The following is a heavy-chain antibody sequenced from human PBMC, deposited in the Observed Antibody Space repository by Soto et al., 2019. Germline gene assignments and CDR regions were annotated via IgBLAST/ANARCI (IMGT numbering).Heavy chain of an antibody. J-gene: IGHJ4*02. CDR2: TSYEGGDK. CDR3: TRQGGTALYREVFDY. V-gene: IGHV3-30-3*01. Sequence: QEQLVESGGGVVQPGRSLRLSCEASGFIFRSYAMHWVRQAPGKGLVWVAVTSYEGGDKYYADSVKGRFTISRDNSKNTLYLQMNSLRDEDTAVYYCTRQGGTALYREVFDYWGRGTLVTVSS. CDR1: GFIFRSYA. D-gene: IGHD2-8*01.